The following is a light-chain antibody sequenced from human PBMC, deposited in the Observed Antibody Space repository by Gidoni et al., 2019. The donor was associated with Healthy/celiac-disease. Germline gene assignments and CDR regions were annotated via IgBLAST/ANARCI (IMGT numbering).Light chain of an antibody. J-gene: IGKJ4*01. Sequence: DLQMPQSPSSLSASVGDRVTITCQASQDISNYLNWYQQKPGKAPKLLIYDASNLETGVPSRFSGSGSGTDFTFTISSLQPEDIATYYWQQYDNLPLTFGGGTKVEIK. V-gene: IGKV1-33*01. CDR2: DAS. CDR3: QQYDNLPLT. CDR1: QDISNY.